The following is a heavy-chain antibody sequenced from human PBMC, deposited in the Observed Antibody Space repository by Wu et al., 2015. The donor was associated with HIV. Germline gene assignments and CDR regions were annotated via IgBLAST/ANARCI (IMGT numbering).Heavy chain of an antibody. V-gene: IGHV1-69*05. CDR3: ARGGPYYYDSSGHLYYFDY. J-gene: IGHJ4*02. CDR1: GGTFSSYA. CDR2: IIPIFGTA. D-gene: IGHD3-22*01. Sequence: QVQLVQSGAEVKKPGSSVKVSCKASGGTFSSYAISWVRQAPGQGLEWMGGIIPIFGTANYAQKFQGRVTITTDESTSTAYMELSSLRSEDTAVYYCARGGPYYYDSSGHLYYFDYWGQGTLVTVSS.